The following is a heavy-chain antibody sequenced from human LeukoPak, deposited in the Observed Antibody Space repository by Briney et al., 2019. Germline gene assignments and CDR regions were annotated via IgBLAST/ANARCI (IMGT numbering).Heavy chain of an antibody. V-gene: IGHV1-8*02. Sequence: ASVKVSCKASGYSFTGHYMHWVRQATGQGLEWMGWMNPNSGNTGYAQKFQGRVTMTRNTSISTAYMELSSLRSEDTAVYYCARGPGVRAHWGQGTLVTVSS. CDR1: GYSFTGHY. CDR2: MNPNSGNT. CDR3: ARGPGVRAH. D-gene: IGHD3-10*01. J-gene: IGHJ4*02.